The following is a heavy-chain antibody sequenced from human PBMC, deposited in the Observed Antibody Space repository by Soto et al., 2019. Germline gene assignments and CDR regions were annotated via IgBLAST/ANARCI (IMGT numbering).Heavy chain of an antibody. CDR3: ASHNNHIVATIDYYYGMDV. D-gene: IGHD5-12*01. J-gene: IGHJ6*02. V-gene: IGHV3-21*01. CDR2: ISSSSSYI. Sequence: GGSLRLSCAASGFTFSSYSMNWVRQAPGKGLEWVSSISSSSSYIYYADSVKGRFTISRDNAKNSLYLQMNSLRAEDTAVYYCASHNNHIVATIDYYYGMDVWGQGTTVTVSS. CDR1: GFTFSSYS.